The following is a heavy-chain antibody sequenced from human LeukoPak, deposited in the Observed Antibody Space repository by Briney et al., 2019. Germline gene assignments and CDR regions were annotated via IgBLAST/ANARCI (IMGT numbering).Heavy chain of an antibody. J-gene: IGHJ3*02. Sequence: PSETLSLTCAVYGGSFSGYYWSWIRQPPGKGLEWIGEINHSGSTNYNPSLKSRVTISVDTSKNQFSLKLSSVTAADTAVYYCAREYDFDAFDIWGQGTMVTVSS. D-gene: IGHD2-21*02. CDR3: AREYDFDAFDI. CDR1: GGSFSGYY. V-gene: IGHV4-34*01. CDR2: INHSGST.